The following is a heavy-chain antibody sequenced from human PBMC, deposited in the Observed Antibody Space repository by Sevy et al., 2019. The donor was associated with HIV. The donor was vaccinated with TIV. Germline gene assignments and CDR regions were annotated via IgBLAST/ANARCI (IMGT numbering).Heavy chain of an antibody. J-gene: IGHJ4*01. Sequence: GGSLRLSCAASGFSFSIYWMSWVRQAPGKGLEWVATMKQDGSEEDDVDSVKGRFTISRDNAKNSLLLQMNSLSAEDTAVYYCVREGLGGYSYSLDYWGHGTLVTVSS. CDR3: VREGLGGYSYSLDY. D-gene: IGHD5-18*01. CDR1: GFSFSIYW. CDR2: MKQDGSEE. V-gene: IGHV3-7*01.